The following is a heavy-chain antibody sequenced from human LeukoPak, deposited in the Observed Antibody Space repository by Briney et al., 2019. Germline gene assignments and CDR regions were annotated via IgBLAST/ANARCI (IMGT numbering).Heavy chain of an antibody. J-gene: IGHJ4*02. Sequence: GGSLRLSCAASGFTFSSHGMHWVRQAPGKGLEWVAVISYDGSNKYYADSVKGRFTISRDNSKNTLYLQMNSLRAEDTAVYYCAVHPHRQQLALGYFDYWGQGTLVTVSS. CDR2: ISYDGSNK. CDR1: GFTFSSHG. CDR3: AVHPHRQQLALGYFDY. V-gene: IGHV3-30*03. D-gene: IGHD6-13*01.